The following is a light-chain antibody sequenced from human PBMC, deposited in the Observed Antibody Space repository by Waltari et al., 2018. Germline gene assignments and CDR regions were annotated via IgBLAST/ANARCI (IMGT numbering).Light chain of an antibody. J-gene: IGKJ3*01. V-gene: IGKV1-9*01. Sequence: IQLTQSPSFLSASVGDSVTITCRASQGISSYLAWYQQKPGKAPRLLIYAASALQSGVPSRFSGSGSGTEFTLTISSLQPEDFATYYCQQSKSYPLFTFGPGTKVDIK. CDR2: AAS. CDR3: QQSKSYPLFT. CDR1: QGISSY.